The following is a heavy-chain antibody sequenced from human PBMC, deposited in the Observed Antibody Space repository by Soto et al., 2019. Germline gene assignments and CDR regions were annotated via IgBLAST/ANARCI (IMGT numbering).Heavy chain of an antibody. D-gene: IGHD3-10*02. V-gene: IGHV3-23*01. CDR1: GFTFSSYA. CDR2: ISGSGGST. Sequence: PGGSLRLSCAASGFTFSSYAMSWVRQAPGKGLEWVSAISGSGGSTYYADSVKGRFTISRDNSKNTLYLQMNSLRAEDTAVYYCAKETPFGVALFGELQEPWYYGMDVWGQGTTVTVSS. J-gene: IGHJ6*02. CDR3: AKETPFGVALFGELQEPWYYGMDV.